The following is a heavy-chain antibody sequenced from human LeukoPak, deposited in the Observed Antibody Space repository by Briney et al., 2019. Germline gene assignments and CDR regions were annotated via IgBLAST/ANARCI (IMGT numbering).Heavy chain of an antibody. CDR2: ISGSGGST. D-gene: IGHD3-3*01. CDR3: AKDFWSGYFFGDMDV. J-gene: IGHJ6*03. V-gene: IGHV3-23*01. Sequence: GGSLRLSCAASGFTFSSYAMSWVRQAPGKGLEWVSAISGSGGSTYYADSVKGRFTISRGNSKNTLYLQMNSLRAEDTAVYYCAKDFWSGYFFGDMDVWGKGTTVTVSS. CDR1: GFTFSSYA.